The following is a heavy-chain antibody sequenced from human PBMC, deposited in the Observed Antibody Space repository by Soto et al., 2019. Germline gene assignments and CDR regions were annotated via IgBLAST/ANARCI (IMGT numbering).Heavy chain of an antibody. D-gene: IGHD2-15*01. V-gene: IGHV3-30*03. CDR3: AQLEGGKIQVAANPTALDY. Sequence: QVQLVESGGGVVQPGRSLRLSCAASGFTFSSYGMHWVRQAPGKGLEWVAVISYDGSNKYYADSVKGRFTISRDNSKNTLYLQMNSLRAEDTAVYYCAQLEGGKIQVAANPTALDYWGQGTLVTVSS. CDR1: GFTFSSYG. J-gene: IGHJ4*02. CDR2: ISYDGSNK.